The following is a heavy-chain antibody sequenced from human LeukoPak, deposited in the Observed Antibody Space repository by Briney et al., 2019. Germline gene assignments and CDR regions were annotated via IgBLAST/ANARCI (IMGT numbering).Heavy chain of an antibody. CDR2: IFYSGNT. CDR3: ARRNRGVGDGYYYYYYYMDV. J-gene: IGHJ6*03. V-gene: IGHV4-39*01. Sequence: PSETLSLTCTVSGGSISSSSHYWGWIRQPPGKGLEWIGSIFYSGNTYYNPSLKSRVTISVDTSKSQFSLKLISVTAADTAVYYCARRNRGVGDGYYYYYYYMDVWGKGTTVTISS. CDR1: GGSISSSSHY. D-gene: IGHD3-10*01.